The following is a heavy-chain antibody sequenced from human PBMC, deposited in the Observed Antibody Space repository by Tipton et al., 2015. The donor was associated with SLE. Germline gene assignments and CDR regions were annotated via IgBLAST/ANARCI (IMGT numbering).Heavy chain of an antibody. CDR3: ATSGLVVAGTGTDFDY. V-gene: IGHV3-48*03. CDR2: VSISGRTI. J-gene: IGHJ4*02. Sequence: GSLRLSCAASGFTLSSYEVAWVRQAPGKGLEWVSSVSISGRTISYADSVKGRFTISRDNAKNSLYLQMNSLRAEDTAVYYCATSGLVVAGTGTDFDYWGQGTLVTVSS. D-gene: IGHD6-19*01. CDR1: GFTLSSYE.